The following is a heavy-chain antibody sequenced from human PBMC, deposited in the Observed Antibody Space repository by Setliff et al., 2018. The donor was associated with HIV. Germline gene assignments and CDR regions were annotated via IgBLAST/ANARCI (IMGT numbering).Heavy chain of an antibody. V-gene: IGHV4-30-2*01. CDR1: GGSISSGGYS. Sequence: PSETLSLTCAVSGGSISSGGYSWTWIRQPPGKGLEWIGYIYHAGNTYYNPSLKSRVTISVDTSKNQISLRLNSLTAADTAVYYCARGTTLNVVPDAFDIWGQGTMVTVS. CDR3: ARGTTLNVVPDAFDI. J-gene: IGHJ3*02. CDR2: IYHAGNT. D-gene: IGHD4-17*01.